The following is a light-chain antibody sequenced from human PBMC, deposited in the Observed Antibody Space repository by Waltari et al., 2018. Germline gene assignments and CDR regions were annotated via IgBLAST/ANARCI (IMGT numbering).Light chain of an antibody. J-gene: IGKJ3*01. CDR1: QSLSSY. CDR3: QQSYSTPPFT. CDR2: ASS. Sequence: DIQMTQSPSSLSASVGDRVTITCRASQSLSSYLNWFQQKPGKAPKLLIYASSSLQSGVPSRFSGSGSETDFTLTISSLQPEDFATYYCQQSYSTPPFTFGPGTKVDIK. V-gene: IGKV1-39*01.